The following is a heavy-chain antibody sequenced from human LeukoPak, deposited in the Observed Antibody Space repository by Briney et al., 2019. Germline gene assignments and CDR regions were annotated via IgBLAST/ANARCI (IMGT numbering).Heavy chain of an antibody. V-gene: IGHV3-33*01. D-gene: IGHD4-23*01. CDR3: ARDHDGDYGGDAFDI. CDR2: IWYDGSNK. CDR1: GFTFSSYG. J-gene: IGHJ3*02. Sequence: GRSLRLSCAASGFTFSSYGMHWVRQAPGKGLEWVAVIWYDGSNKYYADSVKGRFTISRDNSKNTLYLQMNSLRAEDTAVYYCARDHDGDYGGDAFDIWGQGTMVTVSS.